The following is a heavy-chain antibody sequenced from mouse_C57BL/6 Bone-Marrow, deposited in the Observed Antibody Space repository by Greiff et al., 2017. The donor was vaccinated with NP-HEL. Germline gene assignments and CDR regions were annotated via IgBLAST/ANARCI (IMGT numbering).Heavy chain of an antibody. CDR1: GYTFTSYW. V-gene: IGHV1-72*01. CDR2: IDPNSGGT. CDR3: ARSVPPTRNAMDY. J-gene: IGHJ4*01. D-gene: IGHD1-1*01. Sequence: QVQLKQPGAELVKPGASVKLSCKASGYTFTSYWMHWVKQRPGRGLEWIGRIDPNSGGTKYNEKFKSKATLTVDKPSSTAYMQLSSLTSEDSAVYYCARSVPPTRNAMDYWGQGTSVTVSS.